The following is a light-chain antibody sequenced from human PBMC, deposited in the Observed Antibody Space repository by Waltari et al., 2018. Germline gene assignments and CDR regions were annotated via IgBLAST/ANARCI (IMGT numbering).Light chain of an antibody. CDR3: QQTYNIPRS. Sequence: DLQMTQSPSSLSASVGDSVAISCRASQTIDTFLNWYQQKPGTAPKLLIYAASTLQGGVPSRFSGSGSGTDFTLTINSLQHEDFATYYCQQTYNIPRSFGQGTYLEIK. J-gene: IGKJ2*01. V-gene: IGKV1-39*01. CDR1: QTIDTF. CDR2: AAS.